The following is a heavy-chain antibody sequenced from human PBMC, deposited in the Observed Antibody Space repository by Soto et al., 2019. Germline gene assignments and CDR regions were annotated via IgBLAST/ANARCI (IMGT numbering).Heavy chain of an antibody. D-gene: IGHD6-19*01. V-gene: IGHV3-11*01. CDR3: ARGRQQWLSLGPWFDY. CDR1: GFTFSDYY. J-gene: IGHJ4*02. Sequence: GESLKISCAASGFTFSDYYMSWIRQAPGKGLEWVSYISSSGSTIYYADSVKGRFTISRDNAKNSLYLQMNSLRAEDTAVYYCARGRQQWLSLGPWFDYWGQGTLVTVSS. CDR2: ISSSGSTI.